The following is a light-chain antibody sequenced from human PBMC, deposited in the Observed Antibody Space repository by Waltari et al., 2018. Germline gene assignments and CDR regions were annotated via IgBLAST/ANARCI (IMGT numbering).Light chain of an antibody. Sequence: EIVMTQSPATLSVSPGERATLSCRASQRIGSVLAWYLQTPGQAPRLLIYGASTRATGIPARVSGSGSGTEFTLTISSLQSEDFAVYFCQQYNNWPLTFGGGAQVEI. CDR2: GAS. J-gene: IGKJ4*01. CDR3: QQYNNWPLT. V-gene: IGKV3-15*01. CDR1: QRIGSV.